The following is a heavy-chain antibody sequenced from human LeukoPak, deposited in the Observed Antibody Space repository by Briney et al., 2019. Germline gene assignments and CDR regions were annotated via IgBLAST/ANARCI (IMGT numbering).Heavy chain of an antibody. Sequence: KPSETLSLTCAVYGGSFSGYYWSWIRQPPGKGLEWIGEINHSGSTNYNPSLKSRVTISVDTSKNQFSLKLSSVTAADTAVYYCARGIGGFTMVRGVMFYYYYGMDVWGQGTTVTVSS. CDR2: INHSGST. CDR1: GGSFSGYY. V-gene: IGHV4-34*01. J-gene: IGHJ6*02. CDR3: ARGIGGFTMVRGVMFYYYYGMDV. D-gene: IGHD3-10*01.